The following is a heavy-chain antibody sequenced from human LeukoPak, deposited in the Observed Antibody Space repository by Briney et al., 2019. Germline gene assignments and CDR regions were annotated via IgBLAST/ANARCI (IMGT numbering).Heavy chain of an antibody. D-gene: IGHD4-23*01. CDR1: GFTFGIYA. CDR2: LSESGGLA. Sequence: PGGSLRLSCAASGFTFGIYAMAWVRQAPGKGLEWVSTLSESGGLAYYADSVKGRFTISRDNSKNTLYLQVNSLRAEDTAVYYCAKEGRPNSGGGYFDYWGQGTLVTVSP. J-gene: IGHJ4*02. V-gene: IGHV3-23*01. CDR3: AKEGRPNSGGGYFDY.